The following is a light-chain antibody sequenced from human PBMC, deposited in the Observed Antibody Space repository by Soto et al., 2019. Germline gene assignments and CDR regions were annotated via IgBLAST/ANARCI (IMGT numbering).Light chain of an antibody. CDR3: QQYNDWPPWT. Sequence: VMTQSPATLSVSAGERVTLSCRASQSVSSNLAWYQQTPGQAPRLLIYGASTRATGVPARFSGRGSGTEFTLTISSLLSGDFAVYYCQQYNDWPPWTFGQGTRWIS. V-gene: IGKV3-15*01. J-gene: IGKJ1*01. CDR1: QSVSSN. CDR2: GAS.